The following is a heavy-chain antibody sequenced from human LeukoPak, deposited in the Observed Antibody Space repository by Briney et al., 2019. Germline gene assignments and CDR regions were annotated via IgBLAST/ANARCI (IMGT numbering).Heavy chain of an antibody. CDR2: ISYDGTNK. J-gene: IGHJ3*02. V-gene: IGHV3-30*03. CDR3: ARAPMSYDSSGFGGAFDI. CDR1: GFNFSNHG. D-gene: IGHD3-22*01. Sequence: GRSLRLSCAASGFNFSNHGMHWVRQAPGKGLEWVAVISYDGTNKYYADSVKGRFTISRDNSKNTMYLQMNSLRAEDTAMYYCARAPMSYDSSGFGGAFDIWGQGTMVTVSS.